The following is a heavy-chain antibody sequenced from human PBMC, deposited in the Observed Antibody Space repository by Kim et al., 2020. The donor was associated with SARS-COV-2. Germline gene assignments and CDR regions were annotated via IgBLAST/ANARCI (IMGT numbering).Heavy chain of an antibody. V-gene: IGHV3-33*01. CDR2: IWYDGSNK. CDR3: ARGGLVVVPAALWWFDP. J-gene: IGHJ5*02. Sequence: GGSLRLSCAASGFTFSSYGMHWVRQAPGKGLEWVAVIWYDGSNKYYADSVKGRFTISRDNSKNTLYLQMNSLRAEDTAVYYCARGGLVVVPAALWWFDPWGQGTLVTVSS. CDR1: GFTFSSYG. D-gene: IGHD2-2*01.